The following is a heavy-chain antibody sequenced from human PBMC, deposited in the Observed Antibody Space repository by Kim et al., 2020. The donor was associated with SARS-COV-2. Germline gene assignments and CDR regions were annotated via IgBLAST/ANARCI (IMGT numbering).Heavy chain of an antibody. CDR3: VKALGSRPEGY. CDR2: IKNDGNEK. CDR1: GFTFSRSW. V-gene: IGHV3-7*01. J-gene: IGHJ4*02. D-gene: IGHD2-2*01. Sequence: GGSLRLSCAASGFTFSRSWMNWVRQTPGKGLEWVANIKNDGNEKNYVDSVKGRITISRDNSENSVYLQMNSLRAEDTAVYYCVKALGSRPEGYWGQGTLVTVSS.